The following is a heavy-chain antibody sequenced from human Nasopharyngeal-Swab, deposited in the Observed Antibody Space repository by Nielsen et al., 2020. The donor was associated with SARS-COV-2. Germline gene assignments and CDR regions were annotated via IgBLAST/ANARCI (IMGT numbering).Heavy chain of an antibody. J-gene: IGHJ4*02. Sequence: WIRQPPGKGLEWIGYIYYSGSTNYNPSLKSRVTISVDTSKNQFSLKLSPVTAADTAVYYCASTDGYTWAPFDYWGQGTLVTVSS. CDR3: ASTDGYTWAPFDY. D-gene: IGHD5-24*01. CDR2: IYYSGST. V-gene: IGHV4-59*01.